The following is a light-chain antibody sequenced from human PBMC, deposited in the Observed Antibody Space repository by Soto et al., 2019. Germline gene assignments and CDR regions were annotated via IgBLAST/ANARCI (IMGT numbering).Light chain of an antibody. Sequence: QFVLAQPPSASGTPGQRVTISCSGSTSNVGSNLASWYQQLPGSAPKLLIYNDYERPSGVPDRFSDSKSGTSASLGIRGLRSEDEADYFCAVWDDSLSGVVFGGGTKVTVL. CDR1: TSNVGSNL. CDR2: NDY. CDR3: AVWDDSLSGVV. J-gene: IGLJ2*01. V-gene: IGLV1-47*02.